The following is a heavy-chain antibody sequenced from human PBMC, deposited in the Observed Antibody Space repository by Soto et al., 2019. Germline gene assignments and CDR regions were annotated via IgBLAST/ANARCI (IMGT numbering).Heavy chain of an antibody. CDR2: IFYSGTT. CDR3: ARDLWVEPELYYYGMDV. J-gene: IGHJ6*01. D-gene: IGHD1-1*01. V-gene: IGHV4-30-4*01. CDR1: GDSISSADYY. Sequence: QVQLQESGPGLVRPSQTLSLTCTVSGDSISSADYYWSWIRQTPGKGLEWIGHIFYSGTTYYNPSLKSRLTISVDTSKNHFSLRLTSVTAADPAVYYCARDLWVEPELYYYGMDVWGQGTTVTFYS.